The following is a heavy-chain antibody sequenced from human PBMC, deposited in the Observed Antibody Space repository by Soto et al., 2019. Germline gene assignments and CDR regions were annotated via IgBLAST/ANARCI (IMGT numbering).Heavy chain of an antibody. J-gene: IGHJ6*04. CDR2: IIPIFGTA. CDR3: ARVGVDFWSLPHGSYYYYGMDV. CDR1: GGTFSNYA. V-gene: IGHV1-69*06. D-gene: IGHD3-3*01. Sequence: SVKVSCKASGGTFSNYAISWVRQAPGQGLEWMGGIIPIFGTANYAQKFQGRVTITADKSTSTAYMELSSLRSEDTAVYYCARVGVDFWSLPHGSYYYYGMDVWGKGTTVTVSS.